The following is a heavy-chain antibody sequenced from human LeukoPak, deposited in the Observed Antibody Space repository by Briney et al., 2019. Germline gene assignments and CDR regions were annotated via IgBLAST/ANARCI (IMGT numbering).Heavy chain of an antibody. CDR2: IYYSGST. V-gene: IGHV4-59*01. Sequence: SETLSLTCTVSGGSISSYYRSWIRQPPGKGLEWIGYIYYSGSTNYNPSLKSRVTISVDTSKNQFSLKLSSVTAADTAVYYCARGETYYYDSSGYNNWFDPWGQGTLVTVSS. J-gene: IGHJ5*02. CDR3: ARGETYYYDSSGYNNWFDP. D-gene: IGHD3-22*01. CDR1: GGSISSYY.